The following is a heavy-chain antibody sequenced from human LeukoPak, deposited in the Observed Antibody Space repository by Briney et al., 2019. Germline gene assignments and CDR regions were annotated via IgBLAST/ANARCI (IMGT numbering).Heavy chain of an antibody. J-gene: IGHJ4*02. CDR2: ISAYDGNT. CDR1: GYSFTSYG. Sequence: GESLKISCKGSGYSFTSYGISWVRQAPGQGLEWMGWISAYDGNTNYAQKLQGRVTMTTDTSTSTAYMELRSLRSDDTAVYYCARDGGYYGSGSYYHPNRFDYWGQGTLVTVSS. V-gene: IGHV1-18*01. D-gene: IGHD3-10*01. CDR3: ARDGGYYGSGSYYHPNRFDY.